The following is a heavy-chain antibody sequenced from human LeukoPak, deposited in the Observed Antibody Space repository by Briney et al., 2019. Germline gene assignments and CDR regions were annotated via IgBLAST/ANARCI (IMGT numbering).Heavy chain of an antibody. CDR2: IYTSGST. J-gene: IGHJ4*02. V-gene: IGHV4-4*07. CDR1: GGSISSYY. D-gene: IGHD3-3*01. Sequence: PSETLSLTCTVSGGSISSYYWSWIRQPAGKGLEWIGRIYTSGSTNYNPSLKSRVTMSVDTSKNQFSLKLNSVTAADTAVYYCARAPYYDFWSGYYTLDYWGQGTLVTVSS. CDR3: ARAPYYDFWSGYYTLDY.